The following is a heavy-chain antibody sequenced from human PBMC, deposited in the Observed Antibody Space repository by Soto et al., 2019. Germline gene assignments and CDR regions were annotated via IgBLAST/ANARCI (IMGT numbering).Heavy chain of an antibody. J-gene: IGHJ3*02. V-gene: IGHV1-2*04. CDR2: INPNSGGT. Sequence: ASVKVSCKASGYTFTGYYMHWVRQAPGQGLEWMGWINPNSGGTNYAQKFQGWVTMTRDTSISTAYMELSRLRSDDTAVYYCARGVKEQWLSDAFDIWGQGTMVTVS. CDR1: GYTFTGYY. D-gene: IGHD6-19*01. CDR3: ARGVKEQWLSDAFDI.